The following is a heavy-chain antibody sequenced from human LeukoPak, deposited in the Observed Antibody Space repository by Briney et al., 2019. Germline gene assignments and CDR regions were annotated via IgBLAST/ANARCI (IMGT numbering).Heavy chain of an antibody. D-gene: IGHD2-2*01. V-gene: IGHV4-59*01. J-gene: IGHJ4*02. CDR3: ARWYCSTTTCYYLDH. Sequence: SETLSLTCTVSGGSISSYYWSWIRQPPGRGLEYIGHVYYSGNADYNPSLKSRVTMSVDTSKNQFSLRLNSVTAADTAVYYCARWYCSTTTCYYLDHWGQGTLVTVSS. CDR1: GGSISSYY. CDR2: VYYSGNA.